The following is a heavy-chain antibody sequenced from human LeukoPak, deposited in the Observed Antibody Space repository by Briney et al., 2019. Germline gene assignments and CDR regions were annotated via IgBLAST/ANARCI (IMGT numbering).Heavy chain of an antibody. CDR1: GYTFTGYY. D-gene: IGHD6-19*01. Sequence: GASVKVSCKASGYTFTGYYMHWVRQAPGQGLEWMGWINPNSGGTNYAQKFQGRVTMTRDTSISTAYMELSRLRSDDTAVYYCARDVGASSGWPHYYYYYYMDVWGKGTTVTISS. CDR3: ARDVGASSGWPHYYYYYYMDV. J-gene: IGHJ6*03. CDR2: INPNSGGT. V-gene: IGHV1-2*02.